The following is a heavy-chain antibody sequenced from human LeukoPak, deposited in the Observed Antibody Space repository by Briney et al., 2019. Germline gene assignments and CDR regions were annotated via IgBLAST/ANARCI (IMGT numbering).Heavy chain of an antibody. CDR3: ARGTYSSGWYHY. V-gene: IGHV3-48*03. J-gene: IGHJ4*02. CDR1: GFTFSTYE. D-gene: IGHD6-19*01. CDR2: ISSSGTTI. Sequence: GGSLRLSCAASGFTFSTYEMTWVRQAPGKGLEWVSYISSSGTTIYYADSVKGRFTISRDNTNNSLYLQMNTLRAEDTAVYYCARGTYSSGWYHYWGQGTLVTVSS.